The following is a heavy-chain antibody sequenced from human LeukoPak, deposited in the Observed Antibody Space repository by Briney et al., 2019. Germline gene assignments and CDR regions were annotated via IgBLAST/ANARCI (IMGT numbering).Heavy chain of an antibody. J-gene: IGHJ4*02. CDR2: INHSGST. CDR3: ARTYSPHALRGFDY. D-gene: IGHD3-16*01. Sequence: SETLSLTCTVSGGSISSSSYYWSWIRQPPGKGLEWIGEINHSGSTNYNPSLKSRVTISVDTSKNQFSLKLSSVTAADTAVYYCARTYSPHALRGFDYWGQGTLVTVSS. V-gene: IGHV4-39*07. CDR1: GGSISSSSYY.